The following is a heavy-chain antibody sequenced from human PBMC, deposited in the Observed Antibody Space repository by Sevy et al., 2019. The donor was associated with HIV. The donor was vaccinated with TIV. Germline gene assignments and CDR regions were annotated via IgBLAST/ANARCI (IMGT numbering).Heavy chain of an antibody. CDR2: IRHGGYT. Sequence: SETLSLTCIVSGASISNTAYYWGWIRQSPGKGLEWIASIRHGGYTFYNPSLKSRVTISADTSKNQFSLKLTSVSAAESSCYYWVGPKLTYTNGWDYFDYWGQGTVVTVSS. CDR1: GASISNTAYY. V-gene: IGHV4-39*01. CDR3: VGPKLTYTNGWDYFDY. D-gene: IGHD2-8*01. J-gene: IGHJ4*02.